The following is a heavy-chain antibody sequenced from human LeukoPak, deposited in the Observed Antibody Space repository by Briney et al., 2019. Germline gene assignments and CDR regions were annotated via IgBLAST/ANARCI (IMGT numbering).Heavy chain of an antibody. V-gene: IGHV4-34*01. CDR3: ARGSLWYDFWSGKGYYYYYMDV. J-gene: IGHJ6*03. CDR2: INHSGSA. D-gene: IGHD3-3*01. Sequence: PSETLSLTCAVHGGSFSGYYWSWIRQPPGKGLEWIGEINHSGSANYNPSLKSRVTISVDTSKNQFSLKLSSVTAAGTAVYYCARGSLWYDFWSGKGYYYYYMDVWGKGTTVTVSS. CDR1: GGSFSGYY.